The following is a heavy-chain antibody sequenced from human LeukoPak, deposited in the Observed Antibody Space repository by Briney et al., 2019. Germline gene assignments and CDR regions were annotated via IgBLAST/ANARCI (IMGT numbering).Heavy chain of an antibody. V-gene: IGHV3-23*01. D-gene: IGHD5-24*01. CDR1: GFTFDTYA. J-gene: IGHJ4*02. CDR2: ISGSGDNT. Sequence: PGGSLRLSCAASGFTFDTYAMSWVRQAPGKGLEWVSTISGSGDNTYYADSVKGRFTISRDNSKTTLYLQMNSLTAEDTAVYHCAKSREAARYYFDYWGQGTLVTVSS. CDR3: AKSREAARYYFDY.